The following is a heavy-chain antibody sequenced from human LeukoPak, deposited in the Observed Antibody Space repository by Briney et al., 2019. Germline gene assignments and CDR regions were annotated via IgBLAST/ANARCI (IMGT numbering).Heavy chain of an antibody. CDR2: ISAYNGNT. Sequence: ASVKVSCKASGYTFTSYGISWVRQAPGQGLEWMGWISAYNGNTNYAQKLQGRVTMTTDTSTSTAYMELRSLRSEDMAVYYCAREGYSSGWYYFDYWGQGTLVTVSS. D-gene: IGHD6-19*01. J-gene: IGHJ4*02. CDR1: GYTFTSYG. V-gene: IGHV1-18*03. CDR3: AREGYSSGWYYFDY.